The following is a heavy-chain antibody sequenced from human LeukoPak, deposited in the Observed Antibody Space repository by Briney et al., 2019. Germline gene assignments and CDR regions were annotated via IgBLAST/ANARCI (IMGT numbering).Heavy chain of an antibody. V-gene: IGHV7-4-1*02. CDR1: RYSFTGYY. D-gene: IGHD6-25*01. CDR3: ATGGGYRFAY. J-gene: IGHJ4*02. Sequence: ASVKVSCKASRYSFTGYYLHWVRQAPGQGLEWMGWINTNTEKSTYAPGFTGRYVFSLDSSVNTAYLQISSLKAEDTALYYCATGGGYRFAYWGQGTLVTVSS. CDR2: INTNTEKS.